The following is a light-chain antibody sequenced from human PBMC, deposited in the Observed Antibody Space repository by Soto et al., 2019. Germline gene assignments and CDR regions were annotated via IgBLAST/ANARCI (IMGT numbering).Light chain of an antibody. J-gene: IGKJ1*01. V-gene: IGKV3-20*01. CDR3: QQYGSSPRT. CDR1: QSVSSSY. Sequence: EIVLTQSPGTLSLSPGERATLSCRASQSVSSSYLAWYQQKPGQAPRLLIYGASFRATGIPDRFSGSGSETDFTLTISRLEPEDFAVYYCQQYGSSPRTFGQGTKVEIK. CDR2: GAS.